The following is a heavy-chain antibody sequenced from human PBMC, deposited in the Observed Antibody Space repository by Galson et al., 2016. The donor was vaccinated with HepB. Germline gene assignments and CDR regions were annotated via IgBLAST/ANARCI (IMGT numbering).Heavy chain of an antibody. V-gene: IGHV4-61*08. CDR3: AGGDTGGLDY. D-gene: IGHD2-8*02. CDR1: GGSIISAGYY. CDR2: LYYSGAT. Sequence: SETLSLTCTVSGGSIISAGYYWSWIRQHPGTGLEWVGYLYYSGATNYNPSLQSRVTISRDTSKQQFSLRLTSVTAADTAVYYCAGGDTGGLDYWGQGSLVTVSS. J-gene: IGHJ4*02.